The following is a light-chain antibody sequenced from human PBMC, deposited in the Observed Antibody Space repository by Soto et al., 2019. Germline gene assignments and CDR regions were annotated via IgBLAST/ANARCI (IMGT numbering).Light chain of an antibody. V-gene: IGLV6-57*04. CDR1: SGSIANNY. J-gene: IGLJ2*01. CDR2: ENN. CDR3: QSYDSSFFV. Sequence: NFMLTQPHSVSESPGKSVTISCTRSSGSIANNYMQWYQQRPVSAPTTVIFENNQRPSGVLDRFSGSTDGSSNSASLTISGLHNEDEDDYYCQSYDSSFFVFGGGTKVTVL.